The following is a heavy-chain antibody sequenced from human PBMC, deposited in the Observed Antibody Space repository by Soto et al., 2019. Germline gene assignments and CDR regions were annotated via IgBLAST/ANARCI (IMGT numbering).Heavy chain of an antibody. V-gene: IGHV2-5*02. J-gene: IGHJ4*02. CDR3: AHRSPRGSYTLFDY. D-gene: IGHD1-26*01. Sequence: QITLKESGPTLVKPTQPLTLTCTFSGFSLSTSGVGVGWIRQPPGKALEWLALIYWDDDKRYSPSLKSRLTITKDTSKNQVVRTMTNMDPVDTATYYWAHRSPRGSYTLFDYWGQGTLVTVSS. CDR2: IYWDDDK. CDR1: GFSLSTSGVG.